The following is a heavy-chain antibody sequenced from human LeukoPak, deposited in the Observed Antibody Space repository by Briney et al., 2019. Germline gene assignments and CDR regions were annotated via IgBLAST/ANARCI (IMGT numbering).Heavy chain of an antibody. D-gene: IGHD5-18*01. V-gene: IGHV3-21*04. CDR3: ARGYSYGLSPLFY. CDR2: ISSSSSYI. J-gene: IGHJ4*02. CDR1: GFTFSSYS. Sequence: GGSLRLSCAASGFTFSSYSMNWVRQAPGKGLEWVSSISSSSSYIYYADSVKGRFTISRDNSKNTLYLQMNSLRAEDTAVYYCARGYSYGLSPLFYWGQGTLVTVSS.